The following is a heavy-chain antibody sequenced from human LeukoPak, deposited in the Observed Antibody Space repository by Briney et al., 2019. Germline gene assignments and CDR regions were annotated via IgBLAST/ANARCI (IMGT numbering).Heavy chain of an antibody. CDR2: INPNSGGT. Sequence: ASVKVSCKASGYTFTGYYMHWVRQAPGQGLEWMGWINPNSGGTNYAQKFQGWVTMTRDTPISTAYMELSRLRSDDTAVYYCARGHSSGLYGMDVWGQGTTVTVSS. J-gene: IGHJ6*02. CDR1: GYTFTGYY. V-gene: IGHV1-2*04. CDR3: ARGHSSGLYGMDV. D-gene: IGHD6-19*01.